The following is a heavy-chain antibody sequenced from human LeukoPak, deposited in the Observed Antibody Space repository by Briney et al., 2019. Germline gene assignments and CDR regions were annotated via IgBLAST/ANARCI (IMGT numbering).Heavy chain of an antibody. Sequence: SETLSLTCTVSGGSISSYYWGWIRQPPGKGLEWIGYIYYSGTSNYNPSLKSRVTISVDTSKNQFSLKLSSVTAADTAVYYCVRHETSSSWASSFDYWGQGTLVTVSS. CDR2: IYYSGTS. CDR3: VRHETSSSWASSFDY. V-gene: IGHV4-59*01. CDR1: GGSISSYY. J-gene: IGHJ4*02. D-gene: IGHD6-13*01.